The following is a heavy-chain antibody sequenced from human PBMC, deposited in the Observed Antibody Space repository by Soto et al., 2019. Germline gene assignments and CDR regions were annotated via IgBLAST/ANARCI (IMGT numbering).Heavy chain of an antibody. D-gene: IGHD1-26*01. J-gene: IGHJ4*02. CDR2: IYWDDDK. CDR1: GFSLSTSGVG. Sequence: QITLKESGPTLVKPTQTLTLTCTFSGFSLSTSGVGVGWIRQPPGKALEWLALIYWDDDKRYSPSLKSSLHINKDTSKNQVVLTLTTMDPVDTATYCCAHRRGGSFHFDYWGQGALVHVSS. V-gene: IGHV2-5*02. CDR3: AHRRGGSFHFDY.